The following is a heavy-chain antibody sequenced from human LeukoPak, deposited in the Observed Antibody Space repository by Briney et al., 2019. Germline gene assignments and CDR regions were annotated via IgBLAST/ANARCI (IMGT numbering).Heavy chain of an antibody. V-gene: IGHV3-21*01. J-gene: IGHJ4*02. CDR3: AREPALGVVPAAIPYY. CDR2: ISSSSSYI. Sequence: GGSLRLSCAASGFTFSGYSMNWVRQAPGKGLEWVSSISSSSSYIYYADSVKGRFTISRDNAKNSLYLQMNSLRAEDTAVYYCAREPALGVVPAAIPYYWGQGTLVTVSS. D-gene: IGHD2-2*01. CDR1: GFTFSGYS.